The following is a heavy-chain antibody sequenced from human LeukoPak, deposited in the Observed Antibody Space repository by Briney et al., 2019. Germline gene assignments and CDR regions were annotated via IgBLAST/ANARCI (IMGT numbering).Heavy chain of an antibody. V-gene: IGHV4-61*05. Sequence: SETLSLTCTVSGYSISSGYYWGWIRQPPGKGLEWIGYIYYRVTSDYNPSLKSRVTMSVDMSTREISLKLRSVTAADTAVYYCARAVGGDGSGSLWGPGTLVTVSS. CDR2: IYYRVTS. J-gene: IGHJ4*02. CDR1: GYSISSGYY. D-gene: IGHD3-10*01. CDR3: ARAVGGDGSGSL.